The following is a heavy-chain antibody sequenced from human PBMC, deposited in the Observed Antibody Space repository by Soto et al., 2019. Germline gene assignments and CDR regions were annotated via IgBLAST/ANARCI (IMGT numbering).Heavy chain of an antibody. D-gene: IGHD3-22*01. CDR3: AHSYDSAAAGINFDY. J-gene: IGHJ4*02. CDR2: IYWDDDK. CDR1: GFSLSTSGVG. Sequence: QITLKESGPPLVKPTQTLTLTCTFSGFSLSTSGVGVGWIRQPPGKALEWLALIYWDDDKRYSPSLKSRLTITEDTSKTQVVLTMTNMDPVDTATYYCAHSYDSAAAGINFDYWGQGTLVTVSS. V-gene: IGHV2-5*02.